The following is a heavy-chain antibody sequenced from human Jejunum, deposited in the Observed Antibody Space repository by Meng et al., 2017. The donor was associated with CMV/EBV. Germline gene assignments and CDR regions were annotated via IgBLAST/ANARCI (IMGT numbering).Heavy chain of an antibody. D-gene: IGHD3-16*02. Sequence: LSCAASRLDFNTYTMNGVRQAPGKGLEWVSSITSGSRYIFYADSVKGRFTLSRDNAKKSLFLQMNSLRAADTAVYYCATDYRRGAGPNWGQGTLVTVSS. CDR3: ATDYRRGAGPN. J-gene: IGHJ4*02. V-gene: IGHV3-21*01. CDR2: ITSGSRYI. CDR1: RLDFNTYT.